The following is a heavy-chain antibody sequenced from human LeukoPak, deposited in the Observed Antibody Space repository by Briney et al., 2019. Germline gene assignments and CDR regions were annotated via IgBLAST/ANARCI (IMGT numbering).Heavy chain of an antibody. CDR3: ARHVWDIGFQQ. V-gene: IGHV4-39*01. D-gene: IGHD2-8*01. Sequence: SETLSLTCTASGGSISSGNYYWGWIRQPPGKGLEWIGSIYSGSTYSNPSLKSRVIISVDTSENQFSLKLSSVTAADTAVYYCARHVWDIGFQQWGQGTLVTVSS. CDR2: IYSGST. J-gene: IGHJ1*01. CDR1: GGSISSGNYY.